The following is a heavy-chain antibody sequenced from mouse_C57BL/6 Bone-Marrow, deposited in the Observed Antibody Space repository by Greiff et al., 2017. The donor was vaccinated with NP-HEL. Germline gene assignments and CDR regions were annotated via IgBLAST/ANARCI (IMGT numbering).Heavy chain of an antibody. CDR2: ISYDGSN. CDR1: GYSITSGYY. CDR3: ARRYDYDPYYYAMDY. Sequence: ESGPGLVKPSQSLSLTCSVTGYSITSGYYWNWIRQFPGNKLEWMGYISYDGSNNYNPSLKNRISITRDTSKNQFFLKLNSVTTEDTATYYCARRYDYDPYYYAMDYWGQGTSVTVSS. V-gene: IGHV3-6*01. D-gene: IGHD2-4*01. J-gene: IGHJ4*01.